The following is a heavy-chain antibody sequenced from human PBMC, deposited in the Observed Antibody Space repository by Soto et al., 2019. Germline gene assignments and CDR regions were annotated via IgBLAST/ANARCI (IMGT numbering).Heavy chain of an antibody. CDR1: GYTFTSYD. Sequence: GASVKVSCKASGYTFTSYDINWVRQATGQGLEWMGWMNPNSGNTGYAQKFQGRVTMTRNTSISTAYMELSSLRSEDTAVYYCARPYYDFWSGYPNWFDPWGQGTLVTVSS. CDR3: ARPYYDFWSGYPNWFDP. J-gene: IGHJ5*02. CDR2: MNPNSGNT. V-gene: IGHV1-8*01. D-gene: IGHD3-3*01.